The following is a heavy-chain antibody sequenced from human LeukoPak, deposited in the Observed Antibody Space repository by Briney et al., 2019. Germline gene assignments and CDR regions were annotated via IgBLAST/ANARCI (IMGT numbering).Heavy chain of an antibody. Sequence: GESLKISCKGSGYSFTSYWIGWVRQMPGKGLEWMGIIYPGDSDTRYSPSFQGHVTISADKPISTAYLQWSSLKASDTAMYYCAGLAAAARNWFDPWGQGTLVTVSS. J-gene: IGHJ5*02. CDR2: IYPGDSDT. CDR1: GYSFTSYW. V-gene: IGHV5-51*04. CDR3: AGLAAAARNWFDP. D-gene: IGHD6-13*01.